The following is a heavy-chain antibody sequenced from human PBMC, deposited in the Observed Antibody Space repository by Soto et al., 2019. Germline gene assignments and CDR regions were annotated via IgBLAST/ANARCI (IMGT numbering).Heavy chain of an antibody. CDR3: AREGEMPYYYYGLDV. D-gene: IGHD3-16*01. V-gene: IGHV1-18*01. J-gene: IGHJ6*02. Sequence: QVQLVQSGAEVRKPGASVKVSWKASGYTFTTYGISWVRQAPGQGLEWMGWISGYNGHTKYAQKFQGRVTMTTDTSTSTVYMDLRRLRSDDTAVYYCAREGEMPYYYYGLDVWGQGTTVTVSS. CDR1: GYTFTTYG. CDR2: ISGYNGHT.